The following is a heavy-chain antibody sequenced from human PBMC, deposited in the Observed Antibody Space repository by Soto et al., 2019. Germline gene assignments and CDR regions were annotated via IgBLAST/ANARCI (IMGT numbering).Heavy chain of an antibody. D-gene: IGHD3-9*01. J-gene: IGHJ5*02. CDR2: INHSGST. Sequence: SETLSLTCAVYGGSFSGYYWSWIRQPPGKGLEWIGEINHSGSTNYNPSLKSRVTISVDTSKNQFSLKLSSVTAADTAVYYCARGTQYYDILTGYYSPWFDPWGQGTLVTVSS. V-gene: IGHV4-34*01. CDR1: GGSFSGYY. CDR3: ARGTQYYDILTGYYSPWFDP.